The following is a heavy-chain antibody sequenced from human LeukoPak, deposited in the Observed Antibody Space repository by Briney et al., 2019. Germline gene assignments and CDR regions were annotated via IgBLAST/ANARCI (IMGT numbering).Heavy chain of an antibody. CDR1: GFTVSSNY. Sequence: PGGSLRLSCAASGFTVSSNYMSWVRQAPGKGLEWVSVIYSGGSTYYADSVKGRFTISRDNSKNTLYLQMNSLRAEDTAVYYCARDYHTYGSGSYRQYYYYYYGMDVWGQGTTVTVSS. D-gene: IGHD3-10*01. J-gene: IGHJ6*02. V-gene: IGHV3-53*01. CDR3: ARDYHTYGSGSYRQYYYYYYGMDV. CDR2: IYSGGST.